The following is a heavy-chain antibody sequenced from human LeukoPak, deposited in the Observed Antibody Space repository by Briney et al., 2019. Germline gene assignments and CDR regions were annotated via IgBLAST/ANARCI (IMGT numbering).Heavy chain of an antibody. Sequence: PSETLSLTCAVYGGSFSGYYWNWIRQPPGKGLEWIGEINHSGSTNYNPSLKSRVTISVDTSKNQFSLKLSSVTAADTAVYYCARKLLLRRLMDVWGQGTTVTVSS. CDR1: GGSFSGYY. CDR2: INHSGST. J-gene: IGHJ6*02. V-gene: IGHV4-34*01. D-gene: IGHD2-15*01. CDR3: ARKLLLRRLMDV.